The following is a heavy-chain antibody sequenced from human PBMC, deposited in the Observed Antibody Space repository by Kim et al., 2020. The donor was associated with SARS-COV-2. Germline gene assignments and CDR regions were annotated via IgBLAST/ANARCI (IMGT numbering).Heavy chain of an antibody. CDR2: IYYSGST. CDR3: AGVGSTAANGNFYFDY. CDR1: GGSISGYY. V-gene: IGHV4-59*01. Sequence: SETLSLTCTVSGGSISGYYWTWIRQPPGRGLEWIGYIYYSGSTSYNPPLKSRVTISVDTSKNHFSLRLTSVVAADTAVYYCAGVGSTAANGNFYFDYWGQGVLVTVSS. J-gene: IGHJ4*02. D-gene: IGHD1-1*01.